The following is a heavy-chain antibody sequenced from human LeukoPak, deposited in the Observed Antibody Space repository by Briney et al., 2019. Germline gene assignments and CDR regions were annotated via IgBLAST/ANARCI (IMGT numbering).Heavy chain of an antibody. D-gene: IGHD3-22*01. Sequence: SETLSLTCTASGGSISSYYWSWIRQPPGKGLEWIGYIYYSGSTNYNPSLKSRVTISVDTSKNQFSLKLSSVTAADTAVYYCARAPPSTMIVVVDAFDIWGQGTMVTVSS. CDR3: ARAPPSTMIVVVDAFDI. CDR2: IYYSGST. CDR1: GGSISSYY. J-gene: IGHJ3*02. V-gene: IGHV4-59*01.